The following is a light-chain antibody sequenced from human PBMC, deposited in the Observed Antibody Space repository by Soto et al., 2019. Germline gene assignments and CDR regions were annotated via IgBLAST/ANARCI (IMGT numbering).Light chain of an antibody. CDR2: GAS. Sequence: DIVLMQSPGTLSLSPGERATLSCRASQSVSSSYLAWYQQKPGQAPRLLIYGASSRATGIPDRFSGSGSGTDFTLTISRLEPEDFAVYYCQQYGSSFTFGPGTKVDIK. J-gene: IGKJ3*01. CDR1: QSVSSSY. CDR3: QQYGSSFT. V-gene: IGKV3-20*01.